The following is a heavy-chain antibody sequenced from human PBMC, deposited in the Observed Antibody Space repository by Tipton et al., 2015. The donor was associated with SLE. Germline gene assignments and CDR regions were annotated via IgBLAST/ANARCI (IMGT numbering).Heavy chain of an antibody. V-gene: IGHV1-18*01. CDR2: ISTYNAKT. Sequence: LVQSGAEVKVSCKTSGYTFTSYAISWMRQAPGQGLEWMGWISTYNAKTDYAQKFQGRVTMTADTSTGTAYLDLRTLTSDDTAIYFCTRATGMHGVQGYAFDIWGQGTVVTVFS. CDR1: GYTFTSYA. CDR3: TRATGMHGVQGYAFDI. D-gene: IGHD3-10*01. J-gene: IGHJ3*02.